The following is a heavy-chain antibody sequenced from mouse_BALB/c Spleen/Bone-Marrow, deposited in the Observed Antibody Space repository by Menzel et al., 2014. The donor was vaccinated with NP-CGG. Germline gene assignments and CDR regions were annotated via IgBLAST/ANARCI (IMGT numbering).Heavy chain of an antibody. Sequence: VKLQESGAELVKPGAPVKLSRKASGYTFTSYWMNWVKQRPGRGLEWIGRIDPSDSETHYNQKFKDKATLTVDKSSSTAYIQLSSLTSEDSAVYYCARALGDGYYYAMDYWGQGTSVTVSS. CDR3: ARALGDGYYYAMDY. J-gene: IGHJ4*01. V-gene: IGHV1-74*04. D-gene: IGHD2-3*01. CDR1: GYTFTSYW. CDR2: IDPSDSET.